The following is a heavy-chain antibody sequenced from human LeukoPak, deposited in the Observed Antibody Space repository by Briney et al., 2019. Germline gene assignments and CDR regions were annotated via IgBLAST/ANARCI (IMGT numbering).Heavy chain of an antibody. CDR3: ATAYYDSSGYYLHYYYYGMDV. Sequence: PSETLSLTCAVYGGSFSGYYWSWIRQPPGKGLEWIGEINRSGSTNYNPSLKSRVTISVDTSKNQFSLKLSSVTAADTAVYYCATAYYDSSGYYLHYYYYGMDVRGQGTTVTVSS. D-gene: IGHD3-22*01. CDR1: GGSFSGYY. CDR2: INRSGST. J-gene: IGHJ6*02. V-gene: IGHV4-34*01.